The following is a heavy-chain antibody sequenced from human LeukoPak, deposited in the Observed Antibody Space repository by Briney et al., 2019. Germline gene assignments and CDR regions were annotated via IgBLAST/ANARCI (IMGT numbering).Heavy chain of an antibody. CDR2: IKSKIDGETT. Sequence: PGGSLRLSCAASGFTFSNAWMTWVRQAPGKGLEWVGRIKSKIDGETTDYAAPVKGRFTISRDDSKNTLYLQMNSLKIEDTAVYYCAEGTDYGDYVATDFDYWGQGTLVTVSS. CDR1: GFTFSNAW. J-gene: IGHJ4*02. D-gene: IGHD4-17*01. CDR3: AEGTDYGDYVATDFDY. V-gene: IGHV3-15*01.